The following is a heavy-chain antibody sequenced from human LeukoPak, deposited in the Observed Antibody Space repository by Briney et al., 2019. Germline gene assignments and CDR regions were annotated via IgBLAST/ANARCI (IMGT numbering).Heavy chain of an antibody. CDR3: ARDRTLATMTPEAFDI. D-gene: IGHD5-12*01. CDR1: GDSISNGDYY. J-gene: IGHJ3*02. Sequence: PSETLSLTCTISGDSISNGDYYWGWIRQPPGKGQEWIANIYHGGTTYDNPSLKSRLTISIDKSKNHFSLELRSVTAADTAVYYCARDRTLATMTPEAFDIWGQGTMVTVSS. CDR2: IYHGGTT. V-gene: IGHV4-30-2*01.